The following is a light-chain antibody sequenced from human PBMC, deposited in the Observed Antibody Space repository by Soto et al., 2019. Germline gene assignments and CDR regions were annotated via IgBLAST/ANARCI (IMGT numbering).Light chain of an antibody. CDR1: QSVSSSY. Sequence: EIVLMQSPGTLSLSPGERATLSCRASQSVSSSYLAWYQQKPGQAPRLLIYGASSRATGIPDRFSGSGSGTDFTLTISRLEPVDFAVYYCQQYGSSPPYTFGQGTKLEIK. J-gene: IGKJ2*01. CDR2: GAS. V-gene: IGKV3-20*01. CDR3: QQYGSSPPYT.